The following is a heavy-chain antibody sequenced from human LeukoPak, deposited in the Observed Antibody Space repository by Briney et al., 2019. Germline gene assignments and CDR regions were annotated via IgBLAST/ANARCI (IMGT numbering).Heavy chain of an antibody. D-gene: IGHD3-10*01. CDR3: ARDRITMVRGVTSSY. CDR2: MNPNSGNT. J-gene: IGHJ4*02. Sequence: ASVKVSCKASGYTFTSYDINWVRQATGQGLEWMGWMNPNSGNTGYAQKFQGRVTMTRDTSISTAYMELSRLRSDDTAVYYCARDRITMVRGVTSSYWGQGTLVTVSS. CDR1: GYTFTSYD. V-gene: IGHV1-8*01.